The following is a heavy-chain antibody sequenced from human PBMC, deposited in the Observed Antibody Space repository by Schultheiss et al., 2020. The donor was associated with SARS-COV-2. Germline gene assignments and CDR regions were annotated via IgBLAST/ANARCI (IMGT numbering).Heavy chain of an antibody. D-gene: IGHD3-9*01. CDR1: GYTFTSYY. CDR3: ARVLRYFDWLQSLDY. V-gene: IGHV1-2*02. CDR2: INPNSGGT. Sequence: ASVKVSCKASGYTFTSYYMHWVRQAPGQALEWMGWINPNSGGTNYAQKFQARVTMTRDTSISTAYMELSRLRSDDTAVYYCARVLRYFDWLQSLDYWGQGTLVTVSS. J-gene: IGHJ4*02.